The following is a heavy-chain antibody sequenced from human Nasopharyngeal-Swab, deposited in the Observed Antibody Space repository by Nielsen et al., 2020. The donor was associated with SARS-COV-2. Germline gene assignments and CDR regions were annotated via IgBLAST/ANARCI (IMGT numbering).Heavy chain of an antibody. CDR1: GYTFTSYG. CDR3: ARDRARVWGSYRRNWYSDL. Sequence: ASVKVSCKASGYTFTSYGISWVRQAPGQGLEWMGWISAYNDNTNYAQKLQGRVTMTTDTSTSTAYMELRSLRSDDTAVYYCARDRARVWGSYRRNWYSDLWGRGTLVTVSS. J-gene: IGHJ2*01. V-gene: IGHV1-18*04. D-gene: IGHD3-16*02. CDR2: ISAYNDNT.